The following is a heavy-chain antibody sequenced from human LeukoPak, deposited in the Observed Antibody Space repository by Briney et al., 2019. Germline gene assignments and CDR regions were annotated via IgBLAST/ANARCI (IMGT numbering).Heavy chain of an antibody. CDR3: ARVERITMIVVVIDAFDI. CDR2: ISAYNGNT. CDR1: GYTFTSYG. D-gene: IGHD3-22*01. Sequence: GASVKVSCKASGYTFTSYGISWVQQAPGQGLEWMGWISAYNGNTNYAQKLQGRVTMTTDTSTSTAYMELRSLRSDDTAVYYCARVERITMIVVVIDAFDIWGQGTMVTVSS. V-gene: IGHV1-18*01. J-gene: IGHJ3*02.